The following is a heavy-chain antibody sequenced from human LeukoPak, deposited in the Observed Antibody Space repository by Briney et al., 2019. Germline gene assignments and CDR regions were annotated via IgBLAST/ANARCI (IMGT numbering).Heavy chain of an antibody. V-gene: IGHV1-2*02. CDR3: ARATPAVVATRPPADY. Sequence: ASVKVSCKASGYTFTGFYLHWVRQAPGQGLEWMGWINPNSGGTNYAQKFQGRVTMTRDTSIRTAYMELSGLRSDDTAVYYCARATPAVVATRPPADYWGQGTLVNVSS. CDR1: GYTFTGFY. D-gene: IGHD2-15*01. CDR2: INPNSGGT. J-gene: IGHJ4*02.